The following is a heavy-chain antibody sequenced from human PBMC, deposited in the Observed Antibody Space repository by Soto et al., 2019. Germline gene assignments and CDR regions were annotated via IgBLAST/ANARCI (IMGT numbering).Heavy chain of an antibody. CDR1: GGSISNYY. CDR2: VYYSGNT. J-gene: IGHJ5*02. V-gene: IGHV4-59*01. CDR3: ARLTNWFDP. Sequence: SETLSLTCTVSGGSISNYYWSWIRQPPGKGLEWIGCVYYSGNTNYNPSLKSRVTISVDTSKNQFSLKLSSVTAADTAVYYCARLTNWFDPWGQGTLVTVSS.